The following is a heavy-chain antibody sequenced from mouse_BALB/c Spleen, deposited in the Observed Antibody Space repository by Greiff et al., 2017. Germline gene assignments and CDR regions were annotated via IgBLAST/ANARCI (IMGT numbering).Heavy chain of an antibody. V-gene: IGHV5-6-5*01. CDR2: ISSGGST. J-gene: IGHJ3*01. CDR3: AREASIYDDYDVGAY. CDR1: GFTFSSYA. Sequence: EVHLVESGGGLVKPGGPLKLSCAASGFTFSSYAMSWVRQTPEKRLEWVASISSGGSTYYPDSVKGRFTISRDNARNILYLQMSSLRSEDTAMYYCAREASIYDDYDVGAYWGQGTLVTVSA. D-gene: IGHD2-4*01.